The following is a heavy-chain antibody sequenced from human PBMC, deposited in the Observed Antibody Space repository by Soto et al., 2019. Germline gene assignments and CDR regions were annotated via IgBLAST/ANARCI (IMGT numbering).Heavy chain of an antibody. CDR2: IYTKERT. CDR3: ARDDYKDGGNNGFDP. J-gene: IGHJ5*02. V-gene: IGHV4-4*07. D-gene: IGHD3-16*01. Sequence: SETLSLTXTVSGGSITNYYWSWIRQPAGKGLEWIGRIYTKERTNYNLSFRNRVTMSVDTSKNQFSLKLDAVTAADTAVYYCARDDYKDGGNNGFDPWGQGTLVTVSS. CDR1: GGSITNYY.